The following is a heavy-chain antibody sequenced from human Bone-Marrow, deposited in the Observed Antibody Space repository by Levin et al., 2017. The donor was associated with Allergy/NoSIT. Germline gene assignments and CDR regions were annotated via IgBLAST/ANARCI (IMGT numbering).Heavy chain of an antibody. CDR2: ISNSGDSI. V-gene: IGHV3-21*01. J-gene: IGHJ4*02. D-gene: IGHD3-16*02. Sequence: GGSLRLSCAASGFTFSSYSMNWVRQAPGKGLEWVSSISNSGDSILYADSVKGRFIISRDNTKNSLYLQMDTLRSDDTAVYYCAIIRGGNYWGQGTLVTVSS. CDR1: GFTFSSYS. CDR3: AIIRGGNY.